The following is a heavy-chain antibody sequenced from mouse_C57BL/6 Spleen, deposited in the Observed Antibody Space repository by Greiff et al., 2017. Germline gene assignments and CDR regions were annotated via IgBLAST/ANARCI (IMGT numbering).Heavy chain of an antibody. CDR1: GFTFSSYG. Sequence: EVKVLESGGDLVKPGGSLKLSCAASGFTFSSYGMSWVRQTPDKRLEWVATISSGGSYTYYTDSVKGRFPFSIDNAKNTLYLQMSSLQSEDTAMYYGARQFQIYDGYHAWFAYWGQGTLVTVSA. CDR3: ARQFQIYDGYHAWFAY. D-gene: IGHD2-3*01. V-gene: IGHV5-6*01. CDR2: ISSGGSYT. J-gene: IGHJ3*01.